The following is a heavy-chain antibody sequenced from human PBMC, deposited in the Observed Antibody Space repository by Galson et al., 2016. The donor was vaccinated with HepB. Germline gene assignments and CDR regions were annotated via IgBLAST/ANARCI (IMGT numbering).Heavy chain of an antibody. Sequence: SLRLSCAASGFTFGDYTVHWVRQTPEKGLEWVSLITWYGGDTYYADSVKGRFTIPRDNSKNSLYLQMNSLRTEDTALYYCAKDNPLSPGAFDYWGQGTLVTVSS. CDR2: ITWYGGDT. J-gene: IGHJ4*02. V-gene: IGHV3-43*01. D-gene: IGHD3-16*01. CDR3: AKDNPLSPGAFDY. CDR1: GFTFGDYT.